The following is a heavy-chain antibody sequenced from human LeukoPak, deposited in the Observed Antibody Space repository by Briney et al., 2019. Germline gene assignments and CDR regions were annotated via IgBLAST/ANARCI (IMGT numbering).Heavy chain of an antibody. CDR2: ISAYNGNT. CDR3: ARGASVLRGVLVGGFDY. J-gene: IGHJ4*02. Sequence: ASVKASCKASGYTFTNYGISWVRQAPGQGLEWMGWISAYNGNTNYAQKLQGRVTMTRDTSISTAYMELSRLRSDDTAVYYCARGASVLRGVLVGGFDYWGQGTLVTVSS. D-gene: IGHD3-10*01. CDR1: GYTFTNYG. V-gene: IGHV1-18*01.